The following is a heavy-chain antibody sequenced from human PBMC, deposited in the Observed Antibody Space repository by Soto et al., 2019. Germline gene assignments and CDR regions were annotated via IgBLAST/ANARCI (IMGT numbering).Heavy chain of an antibody. CDR2: ISWNSGSI. D-gene: IGHD2-2*01. CDR1: GFTFDDYA. V-gene: IGHV3-9*01. J-gene: IGHJ3*02. Sequence: GGSLRLSCAASGFTFDDYAMHWVRQAPGKGLEWVSGISWNSGSIGYADSVKGRFTISRDNAKNSLYLQMNSLRAEDTALYYCEKARGPDFVVVPAAIRWGAFDIWGQGKMVTVS. CDR3: EKARGPDFVVVPAAIRWGAFDI.